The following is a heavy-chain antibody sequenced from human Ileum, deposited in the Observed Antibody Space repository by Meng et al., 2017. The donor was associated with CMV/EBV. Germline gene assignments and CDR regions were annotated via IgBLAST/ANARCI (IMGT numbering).Heavy chain of an antibody. CDR3: ARGQTVRGFEY. Sequence: QADLRELGPGLVKPSETLSLTFTVSSASISPYYWNWIRQPAGKGLEWIGRIYTGGPTDYNPSLKSRVTMSVDTSKNQFFLNLSSVTAADTAVYYCARGQTVRGFEYWGLGILVTVSS. V-gene: IGHV4-4*07. J-gene: IGHJ4*02. CDR2: IYTGGPT. D-gene: IGHD3-10*01. CDR1: SASISPYY.